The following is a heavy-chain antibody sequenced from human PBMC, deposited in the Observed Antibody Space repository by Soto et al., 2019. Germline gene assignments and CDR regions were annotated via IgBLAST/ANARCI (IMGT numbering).Heavy chain of an antibody. Sequence: SETLSLTCAVYGGSFSGYYWSWIRQPPGKGLEWIGEINHSGSTNYNPSLKSRVTISVDTSKNQFSLKLSSVTAADTAVYYCARGVFSSGYSYGDAIDIWGQGTMVTVS. CDR3: ARGVFSSGYSYGDAIDI. CDR2: INHSGST. J-gene: IGHJ3*02. V-gene: IGHV4-34*01. D-gene: IGHD5-18*01. CDR1: GGSFSGYY.